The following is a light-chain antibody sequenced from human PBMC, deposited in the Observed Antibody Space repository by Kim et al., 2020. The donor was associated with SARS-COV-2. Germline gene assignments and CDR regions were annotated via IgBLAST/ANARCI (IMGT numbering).Light chain of an antibody. Sequence: EIVMTQSPATLSVSPGERATLSCRASQSVSSNLAWYQQKPGQAPRLLIYGASIRATDIPARFSGSGSGTEFTLTISSLQSEDFAVYYCQQYYSWPRTLGQGTKVDIK. CDR3: QQYYSWPRT. CDR1: QSVSSN. V-gene: IGKV3-15*01. J-gene: IGKJ1*01. CDR2: GAS.